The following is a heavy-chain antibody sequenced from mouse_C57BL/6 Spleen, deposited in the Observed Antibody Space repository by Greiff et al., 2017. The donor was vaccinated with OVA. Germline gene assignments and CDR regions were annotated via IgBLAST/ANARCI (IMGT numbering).Heavy chain of an antibody. Sequence: EVQLQESGPGLVKPSQSLSLTCSVTGYSITSGYYWNCIRQFPGNKLEWIGYISYDGSNNSNPSLKNRISITRDTSKNQFFLKLNSVTTEDTATYYCARDGDYYGSSYAMDYWGQGTSVTVSS. CDR1: GYSITSGYY. CDR3: ARDGDYYGSSYAMDY. CDR2: ISYDGSN. D-gene: IGHD1-1*01. J-gene: IGHJ4*01. V-gene: IGHV3-6*01.